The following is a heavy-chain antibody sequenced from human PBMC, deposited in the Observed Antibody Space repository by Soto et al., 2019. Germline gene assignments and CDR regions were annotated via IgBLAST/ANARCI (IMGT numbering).Heavy chain of an antibody. D-gene: IGHD1-7*01. CDR3: AKNQGRELPRVIHI. CDR2: MSGSSSTT. V-gene: IGHV3-23*01. Sequence: GGSLRLSCATSGLTFSNYAMSWVRQAPGGGLEWVSSMSGSSSTTYYADSVRGRFTISSDRTKNTLYLQMSSLKAEDTSLYYIAKNQGRELPRVIHIGGQGALVNVSP. J-gene: IGHJ4*02. CDR1: GLTFSNYA.